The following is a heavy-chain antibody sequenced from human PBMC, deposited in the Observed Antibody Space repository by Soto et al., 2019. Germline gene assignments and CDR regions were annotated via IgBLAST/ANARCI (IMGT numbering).Heavy chain of an antibody. V-gene: IGHV3-30*18. D-gene: IGHD3-10*01. J-gene: IGHJ6*02. CDR1: GFTFSSYG. CDR3: AKDGGDYYGMDV. CDR2: ISYDGSNK. Sequence: PGGSLRLSCAASGFTFSSYGMHWVRQAPGKGLEWVAVISYDGSNKYYADSVKGRFTISRDNPKNTLYLQMNSLRAEDTAVYYCAKDGGDYYGMDVWGQGTTVTVSS.